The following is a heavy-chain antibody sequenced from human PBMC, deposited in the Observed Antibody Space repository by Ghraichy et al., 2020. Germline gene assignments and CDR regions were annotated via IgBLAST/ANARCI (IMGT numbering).Heavy chain of an antibody. CDR3: AKDRSGYDYGENDAFDI. V-gene: IGHV3-23*01. CDR2: ISGSGGST. Sequence: GASLRLSCAASGFTFSSYAMSWVRQAPGKGLEWVSAISGSGGSTYYADSVKGRFTISRDNSKNTLYLQMNSLRAEDTAVYYCAKDRSGYDYGENDAFDIWGQGTMVTVSS. CDR1: GFTFSSYA. J-gene: IGHJ3*02. D-gene: IGHD5-12*01.